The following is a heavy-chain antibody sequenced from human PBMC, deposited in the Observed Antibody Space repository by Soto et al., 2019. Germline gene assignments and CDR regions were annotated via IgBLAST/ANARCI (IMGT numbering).Heavy chain of an antibody. CDR1: GGSISSGGY. CDR3: ARTKYYYDTTAYIFDY. Sequence: SETRSRTWTVSGGSISSGGYWSWVRQPPGKGLEWIGYIYHSGGPYYNPSLNSRATMSVDTSQNQFSLKLSSVSAADTAVYYCARTKYYYDTTAYIFDYWGQGALVTVSS. V-gene: IGHV4-30-4*01. D-gene: IGHD3-22*01. CDR2: IYHSGGP. J-gene: IGHJ4*02.